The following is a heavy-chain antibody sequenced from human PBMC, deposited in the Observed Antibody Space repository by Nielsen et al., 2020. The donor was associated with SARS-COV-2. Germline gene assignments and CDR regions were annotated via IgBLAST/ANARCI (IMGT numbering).Heavy chain of an antibody. J-gene: IGHJ4*02. D-gene: IGHD6-13*01. V-gene: IGHV4-39*01. Sequence: LETLSLTCTVSGGSISSTSDYWGWIRQPPGKGLEWLGSIYYSGSTYYNPSLKSRVTISVDTSKNEFSLKLSSVTAADTAVYYCARRGSNSWYFDYWGQGTLVTVSS. CDR2: IYYSGST. CDR1: GGSISSTSDY. CDR3: ARRGSNSWYFDY.